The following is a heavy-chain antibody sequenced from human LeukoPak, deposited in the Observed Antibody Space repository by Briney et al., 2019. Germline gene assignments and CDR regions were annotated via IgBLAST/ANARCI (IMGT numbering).Heavy chain of an antibody. D-gene: IGHD2-2*01. CDR3: TTAPYCSSTSCYGGGY. Sequence: GGSLRLSCAASGFTFSNAWMSWVRQAPGKGLEWVGRIKSKTDGGTTDYAAPVKGRFTISRDDSKNTLYLQMNSLKTEDTAVYYCTTAPYCSSTSCYGGGYWGQGTLVTVSS. J-gene: IGHJ4*02. CDR1: GFTFSNAW. CDR2: IKSKTDGGTT. V-gene: IGHV3-15*01.